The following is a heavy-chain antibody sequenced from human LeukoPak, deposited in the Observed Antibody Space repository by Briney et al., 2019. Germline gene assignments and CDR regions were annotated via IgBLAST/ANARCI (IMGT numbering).Heavy chain of an antibody. J-gene: IGHJ4*02. CDR3: ARGRDGYNYEGRSLSDY. CDR2: SNPNSGGT. CDR1: GYTFTGYY. Sequence: ASVKVSCKASGYTFTGYYMHWVRQAPGQGLEWMGWSNPNSGGTNYAQKFQGRVTMTRDTSISTAYMELSRLRSDDTAVYYCARGRDGYNYEGRSLSDYWGQGTLVTVSS. V-gene: IGHV1-2*02. D-gene: IGHD5-24*01.